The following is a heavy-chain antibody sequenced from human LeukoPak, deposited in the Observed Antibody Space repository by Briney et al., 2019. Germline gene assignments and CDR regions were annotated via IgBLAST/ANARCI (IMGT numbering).Heavy chain of an antibody. CDR1: GGSISSGDYY. J-gene: IGHJ4*02. V-gene: IGHV4-30-4*01. CDR2: IYYSGST. CDR3: ARGHSSSWYYFDY. Sequence: SETLSLTCTVSGGSISSGDYYWSWIRQPPGKGLEWIGYIYYSGSTYYNPSLKSRVTISVDTSKNQFSLKLSSVTAADTAVYYCARGHSSSWYYFDYWGQGTLVTVSS. D-gene: IGHD6-13*01.